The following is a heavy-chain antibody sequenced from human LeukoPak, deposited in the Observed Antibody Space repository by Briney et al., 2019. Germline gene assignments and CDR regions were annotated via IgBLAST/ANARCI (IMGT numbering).Heavy chain of an antibody. J-gene: IGHJ4*02. CDR1: GYTFTSYA. CDR2: INAGNGNT. CDR3: ARVGQGGYSGYDYRGLDY. Sequence: ASVKVSCKASGYTFTSYAMHWVRQAPGQRLEWMGWINAGNGNTKYSQKFQGRVTITRDTSASTAYMELSSLRSEDTAVHYCARVGQGGYSGYDYRGLDYWGQGTLVTVSS. D-gene: IGHD5-12*01. V-gene: IGHV1-3*01.